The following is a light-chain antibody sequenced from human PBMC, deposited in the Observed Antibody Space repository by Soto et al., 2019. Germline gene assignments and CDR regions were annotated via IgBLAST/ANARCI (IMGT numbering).Light chain of an antibody. V-gene: IGKV1-39*01. Sequence: DLQMTQASSSLSAALGXTVTISCRASQSISSYLNWYQQKPGKAPKLLIYAASSLQSGVPSRFSGSGSGTDFTLTISSLQPEDFATYYCQQSYSTEWTFGQGTKVDNK. J-gene: IGKJ1*01. CDR3: QQSYSTEWT. CDR1: QSISSY. CDR2: AAS.